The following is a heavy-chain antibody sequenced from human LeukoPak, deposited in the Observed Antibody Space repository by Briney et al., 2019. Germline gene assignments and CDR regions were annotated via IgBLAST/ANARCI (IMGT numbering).Heavy chain of an antibody. CDR3: ARDRDSSDFFDY. CDR2: ISYDGSNK. Sequence: GGSLRLSCAASGFTFSSYAMHWVRQAPGKGLEWVAVISYDGSNKYYADSVKGRFTISRDNSKNTLYLQMNSLGAEDTAVYYCARDRDSSDFFDYWGQGTLVTVSS. D-gene: IGHD3-22*01. V-gene: IGHV3-30*04. CDR1: GFTFSSYA. J-gene: IGHJ4*02.